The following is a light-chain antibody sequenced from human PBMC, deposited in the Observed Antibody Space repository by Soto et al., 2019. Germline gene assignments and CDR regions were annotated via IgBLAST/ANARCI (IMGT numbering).Light chain of an antibody. CDR1: QSISSN. CDR3: QQYNNWLWT. J-gene: IGKJ1*01. Sequence: EIVMTQSPATLSVSPGDSATLSCRASQSISSNLAWYQQKPGQAPRVLIDGASTRATGIPARFSGSGSGTEFTLTISSLQSEDFAVYYCQQYNNWLWTFGQGTKVEIK. V-gene: IGKV3-15*01. CDR2: GAS.